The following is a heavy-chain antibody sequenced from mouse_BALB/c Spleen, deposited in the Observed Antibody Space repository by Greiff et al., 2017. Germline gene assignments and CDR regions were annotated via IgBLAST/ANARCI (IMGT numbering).Heavy chain of an antibody. CDR1: GFNIKDTY. Sequence: VQLQQSGAELVKPGASVKLSCTASGFNIKDTYMHWVKQRPEQGLEWIGRIDPANGNTKYDPKFQGKATITADTSSNTAYLQLSSLTSEDTAVCYCAPRSSAWFAYWGQGTLVTVSA. V-gene: IGHV14-3*02. CDR3: APRSSAWFAY. J-gene: IGHJ3*01. CDR2: IDPANGNT.